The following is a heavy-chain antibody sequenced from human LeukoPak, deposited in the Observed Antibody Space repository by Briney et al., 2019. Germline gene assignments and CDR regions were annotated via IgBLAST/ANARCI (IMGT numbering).Heavy chain of an antibody. Sequence: GRSLKLSCAASGFTFSNYGMHWVRQAPGKGLEWVALISYDGSEKNYVDSVKGRFTISRDNSKNTLYLQMNSLRLEDTAVYYCAKAPPSDGDYWGQGTLVTVSS. D-gene: IGHD5-24*01. CDR2: ISYDGSEK. V-gene: IGHV3-30*18. CDR1: GFTFSNYG. CDR3: AKAPPSDGDY. J-gene: IGHJ4*02.